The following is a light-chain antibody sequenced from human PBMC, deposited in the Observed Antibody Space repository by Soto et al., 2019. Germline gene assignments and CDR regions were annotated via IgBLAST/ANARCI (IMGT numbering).Light chain of an antibody. V-gene: IGLV2-23*01. CDR3: CSYAGISTVV. Sequence: QSVLTQPASVSGSPRQSITISCTGTSSDVGSFNLVSWYQHHPGKAPKLIIYEGTKRPSGVSNRFSASKSGNTASLTISGLQAEDEADYYCCSYAGISTVVFGGGTKLTVL. CDR1: SSDVGSFNL. CDR2: EGT. J-gene: IGLJ2*01.